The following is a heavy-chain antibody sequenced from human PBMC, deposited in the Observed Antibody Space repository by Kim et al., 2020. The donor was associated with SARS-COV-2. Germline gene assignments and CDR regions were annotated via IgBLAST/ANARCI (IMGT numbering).Heavy chain of an antibody. D-gene: IGHD6-13*01. CDR3: ARDLGIAAAGTELGY. Sequence: GGSLRLSCAASGFTFSSYAMHWVRQAPGKGLEWVAVISYDGSNKYYADSVKGRFTISRDNSKNTLYLQMNSLRAEDTAVYYCARDLGIAAAGTELGYWG. V-gene: IGHV3-30*04. J-gene: IGHJ4*01. CDR1: GFTFSSYA. CDR2: ISYDGSNK.